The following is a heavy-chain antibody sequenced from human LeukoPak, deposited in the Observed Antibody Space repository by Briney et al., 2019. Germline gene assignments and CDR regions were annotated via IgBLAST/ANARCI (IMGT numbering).Heavy chain of an antibody. CDR2: IEPDGSEK. J-gene: IGHJ4*02. V-gene: IGHV3-7*01. Sequence: GGSLRLSCAASGFTFSSYWMSWVRKSPGKGLEWVANIEPDGSEKYFMDSVKGRFTISRDNAKNALYLEMNSLRAEDTAEYFCARERMYSGSGSTYPYYDYWGQGTLVTVSS. CDR3: ARERMYSGSGSTYPYYDY. D-gene: IGHD3-10*01. CDR1: GFTFSSYW.